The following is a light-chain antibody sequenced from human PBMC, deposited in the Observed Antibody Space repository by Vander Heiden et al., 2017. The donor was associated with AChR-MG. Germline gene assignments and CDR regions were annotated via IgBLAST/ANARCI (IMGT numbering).Light chain of an antibody. CDR2: DVS. Sequence: QSALPQPRSVSGSPGQSITISCTGTSSDVGGYDYVSWYQQHPGKAPRLLIYDVSKRPSGVPERFSGSESGNTASLTISGLQADDEADYYCCSYAGRFGEVFGGGTTVTVL. J-gene: IGLJ2*01. CDR1: SSDVGGYDY. V-gene: IGLV2-11*01. CDR3: CSYAGRFGEV.